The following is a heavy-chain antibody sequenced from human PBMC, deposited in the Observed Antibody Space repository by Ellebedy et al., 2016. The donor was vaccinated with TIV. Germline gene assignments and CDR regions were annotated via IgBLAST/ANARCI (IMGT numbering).Heavy chain of an antibody. Sequence: ASVKVSXXASGYTFTSYDINWVRQATGQGLEWMGWMNPNSGNTGYAQKFQGRVTMTTDTSTSTAYMELRSLRSDDTAVYYCARDRSIGLLWFGDQKTSGYYYYGMDVWGQGTTVTVSS. CDR3: ARDRSIGLLWFGDQKTSGYYYYGMDV. CDR1: GYTFTSYD. D-gene: IGHD3-10*01. CDR2: MNPNSGNT. V-gene: IGHV1-8*01. J-gene: IGHJ6*02.